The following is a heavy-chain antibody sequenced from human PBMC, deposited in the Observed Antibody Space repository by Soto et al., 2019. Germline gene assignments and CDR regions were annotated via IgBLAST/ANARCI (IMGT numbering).Heavy chain of an antibody. CDR2: VNPILSLS. D-gene: IGHD3-10*01. CDR1: GDTFNFYS. Sequence: ASVKVSCKASGDTFNFYSINWVRQAPGLGLEWLGGVNPILSLSNYAQRFQGRVTMTADTSTSTAYMILNSLKSEDTAIYYCATSYGSGYRAFDYWGQGALVTVS. J-gene: IGHJ4*02. CDR3: ATSYGSGYRAFDY. V-gene: IGHV1-69*10.